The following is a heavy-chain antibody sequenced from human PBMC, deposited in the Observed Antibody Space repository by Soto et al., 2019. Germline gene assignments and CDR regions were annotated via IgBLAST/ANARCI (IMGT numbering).Heavy chain of an antibody. J-gene: IGHJ4*02. CDR3: AINYYDSSGYLY. V-gene: IGHV1-46*01. CDR1: GHTLINYY. CDR2: IDPSGNGT. Sequence: QVQLVQSGAEVKKPGASVKVSCKTSGHTLINYYMHWVQQAPGQGLDWLGKIDPSGNGTSYAERFQGRITLNSDTSTKTVYVELSSLRSEDTAIYYCAINYYDSSGYLYWGQGTLVTVSS. D-gene: IGHD3-22*01.